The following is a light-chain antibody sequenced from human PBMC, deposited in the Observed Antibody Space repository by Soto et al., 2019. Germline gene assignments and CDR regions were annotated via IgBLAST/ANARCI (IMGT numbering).Light chain of an antibody. J-gene: IGKJ4*01. CDR2: ATS. Sequence: EIVLTQSPCTLSLSPGERATLSCRASQSVSSSDLAWYQQKPGQAPRLLIYATSSRATGIPDRFSGSGSGTDFTLTISRLEPEDFAGYYCQQYGSSPLTFGGGTKVDIK. V-gene: IGKV3-20*01. CDR3: QQYGSSPLT. CDR1: QSVSSSD.